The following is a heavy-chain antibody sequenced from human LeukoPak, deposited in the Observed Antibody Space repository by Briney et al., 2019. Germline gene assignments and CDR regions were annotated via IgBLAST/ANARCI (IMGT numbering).Heavy chain of an antibody. J-gene: IGHJ6*04. D-gene: IGHD2-2*01. CDR1: GFTFSSYA. CDR3: AREVWDIVVVPARKGIRGMDV. V-gene: IGHV3-30*04. Sequence: PGRSLRLSCAASGFTFSSYAMHWVRQAPGKGLEWVAVISYDGSNKYYADSVKGRFTISRDNSKNTLYLQMNSLRAEDTAVYYCAREVWDIVVVPARKGIRGMDVWGKGTTVTVSS. CDR2: ISYDGSNK.